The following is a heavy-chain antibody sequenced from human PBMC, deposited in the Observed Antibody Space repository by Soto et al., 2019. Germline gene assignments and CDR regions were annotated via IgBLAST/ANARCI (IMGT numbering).Heavy chain of an antibody. V-gene: IGHV4-59*12. J-gene: IGHJ6*03. CDR3: ARGPRNYGSGSYYKTHYYYYYMDV. CDR1: DASMNAFY. Sequence: PSETLSLTCTVSDASMNAFYWSWIRLPPGKGLEWIGYIYYSGSTYYNPSLKSRVTISVDTSKNQFSLKLSSVTAADTAVYYCARGPRNYGSGSYYKTHYYYYYMDVCGKGTTVTVSS. D-gene: IGHD3-10*01. CDR2: IYYSGST.